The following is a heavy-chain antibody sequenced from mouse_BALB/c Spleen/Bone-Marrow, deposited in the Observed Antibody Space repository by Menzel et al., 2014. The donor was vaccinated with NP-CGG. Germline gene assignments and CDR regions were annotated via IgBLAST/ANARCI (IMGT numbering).Heavy chain of an antibody. J-gene: IGHJ2*01. CDR3: AREWTARADDY. Sequence: QVQLQQPGAELVRPETSVKVSCKASGYAFTNYLIEWVKQRPVQGLEWIGVINPGSGSANYNAKFKGKATLTADKSSSTAYMQLSSLTSDDSAVYFCAREWTARADDYWGQGTTLTVSS. CDR1: GYAFTNYL. CDR2: INPGSGSA. V-gene: IGHV1-54*01. D-gene: IGHD3-2*01.